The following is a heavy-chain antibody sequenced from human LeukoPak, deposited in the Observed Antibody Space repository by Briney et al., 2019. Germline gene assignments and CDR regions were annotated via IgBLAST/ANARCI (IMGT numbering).Heavy chain of an antibody. CDR3: ARVPAATYNWFDP. Sequence: ASVKVSCKASGYTFTSYDINWVRQATGQGLEWMGWMNPNSGNTGYAQKFQGRVTMTRNTSISTAYMVLSSPRSEDTAVYYCARVPAATYNWFDPWGQGTLVTVSS. D-gene: IGHD2-2*01. V-gene: IGHV1-8*01. CDR1: GYTFTSYD. CDR2: MNPNSGNT. J-gene: IGHJ5*02.